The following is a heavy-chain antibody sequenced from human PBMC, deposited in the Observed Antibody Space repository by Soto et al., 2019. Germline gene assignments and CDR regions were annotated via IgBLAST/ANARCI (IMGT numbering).Heavy chain of an antibody. J-gene: IGHJ4*02. Sequence: PGGSLILSCAASGFTFDDYAMHWVRQAPGKGLEWVSGISWNGGNIGYADSVKGRFTISRDNAKNSLFLQMNSLRADDTALYFCAKDIYSSSSGQDYWGQGTPVTVSS. CDR1: GFTFDDYA. D-gene: IGHD6-6*01. CDR3: AKDIYSSSSGQDY. V-gene: IGHV3-9*01. CDR2: ISWNGGNI.